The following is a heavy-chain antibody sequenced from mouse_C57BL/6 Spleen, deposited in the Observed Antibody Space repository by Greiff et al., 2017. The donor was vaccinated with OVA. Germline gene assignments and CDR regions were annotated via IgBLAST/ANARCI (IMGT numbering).Heavy chain of an antibody. J-gene: IGHJ2*01. D-gene: IGHD1-1*01. CDR3: ARDRGLITTVYYFDY. CDR1: GFTFSSYA. CDR2: ISDGGSYT. Sequence: EVQVVESGGGLVKPGGSLKLSCAASGFTFSSYAMSWVRQTPEKRLEWVATISDGGSYTYYPDNVKGRFTISRDNAKNNLYLQMSHLKSEDTAMYYCARDRGLITTVYYFDYWGQGTTLTVSS. V-gene: IGHV5-4*01.